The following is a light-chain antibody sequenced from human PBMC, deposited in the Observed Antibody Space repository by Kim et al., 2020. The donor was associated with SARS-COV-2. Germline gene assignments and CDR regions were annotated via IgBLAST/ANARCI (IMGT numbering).Light chain of an antibody. J-gene: IGKJ4*01. V-gene: IGKV1-5*01. CDR2: DAS. CDR3: QQYEAFPLT. CDR1: QSLNNW. Sequence: ASVGAGVTSTCRASQSLNNWLAWYQQKPGKAPKLLIYDASSLESGVPSRFSGSGSGTEFTLTITSLQPDDFATYYCQQYEAFPLTFGGGTKVDIK.